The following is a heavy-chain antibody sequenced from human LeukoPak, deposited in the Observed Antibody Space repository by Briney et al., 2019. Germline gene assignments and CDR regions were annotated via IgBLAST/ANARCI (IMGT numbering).Heavy chain of an antibody. CDR2: ISSSGTTI. D-gene: IGHD1-26*01. CDR1: GFTFSDYY. CDR3: GSLSGSLRSDY. J-gene: IGHJ4*02. Sequence: PGGSPRLSCAASGFTFSDYYMSWIRQAPGKGLEWVSYISSSGTTIYYADSVKGRFTISRDNAKNSLYLQMNSLRVEDTAVYYCGSLSGSLRSDYWGQGTLVTVSS. V-gene: IGHV3-11*01.